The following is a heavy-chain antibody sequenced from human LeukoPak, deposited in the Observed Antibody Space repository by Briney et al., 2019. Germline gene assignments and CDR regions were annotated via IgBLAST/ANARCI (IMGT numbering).Heavy chain of an antibody. D-gene: IGHD2-15*01. Sequence: ASVKVSCKASGYTFTGYDMHWVRQAPGQGLEWMGWINPNSGGTNYAQKFQGRVTMTRDTSISTAYMELSRLRSDDTAVYYCALGYCRGGSCYNRYYYYYMDVWCKGTTVTVSS. CDR3: ALGYCRGGSCYNRYYYYYMDV. CDR1: GYTFTGYD. J-gene: IGHJ6*03. V-gene: IGHV1-2*02. CDR2: INPNSGGT.